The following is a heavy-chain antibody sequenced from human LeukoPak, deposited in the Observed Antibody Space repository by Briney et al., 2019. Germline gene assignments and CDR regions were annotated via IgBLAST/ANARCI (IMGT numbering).Heavy chain of an antibody. CDR1: GFTFSSYA. V-gene: IGHV3-30*04. CDR3: ARPHYYDSSGTYDY. J-gene: IGHJ4*02. D-gene: IGHD3-22*01. Sequence: GGSPRLSCAASGFTFSSYAMHWVRQAPGKGLEWVAVISYDGSNKYYADSVKGRFTISRDNSKNTLYLQMNSLGAEDTAVYYCARPHYYDSSGTYDYWGQGTLVTVSS. CDR2: ISYDGSNK.